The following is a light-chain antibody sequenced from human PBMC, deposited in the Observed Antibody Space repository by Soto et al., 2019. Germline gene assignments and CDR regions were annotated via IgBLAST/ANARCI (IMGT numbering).Light chain of an antibody. V-gene: IGLV1-51*01. CDR1: SSNIGDNY. CDR3: GTWDSSRRVAV. J-gene: IGLJ7*01. Sequence: QSELTQPPSVSAAAGQKVTISCSGSSSNIGDNYVSWYQQVPGTAPKLLIYDNDQRSSGTPDRFSAYKSGTSATLGITGLQTGDEADYYCGTWDSSRRVAVFGGGTQLTVL. CDR2: DND.